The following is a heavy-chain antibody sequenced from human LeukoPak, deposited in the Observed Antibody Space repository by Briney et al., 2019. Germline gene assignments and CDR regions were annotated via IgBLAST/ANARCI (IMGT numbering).Heavy chain of an antibody. Sequence: PSETLSLTCTVSGGSISSSSYYWGWIRQPPGKGLEWIGSIYYSGSTYYNPSLKSRVTISVDTSKNQFSLKLSSVTAADTAVYYCSMSRGYNFGQWGQGTLVTVSS. D-gene: IGHD5-18*01. J-gene: IGHJ4*02. CDR2: IYYSGST. V-gene: IGHV4-39*01. CDR1: GGSISSSSYY. CDR3: SMSRGYNFGQ.